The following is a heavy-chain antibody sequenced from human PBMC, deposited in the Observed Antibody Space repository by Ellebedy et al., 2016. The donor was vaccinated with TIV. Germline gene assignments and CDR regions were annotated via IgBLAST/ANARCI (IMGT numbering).Heavy chain of an antibody. J-gene: IGHJ4*02. Sequence: GGSLRLSXAASGFTFSSYGMHWVRQAPGKGLEWVSAISGSGGSTYYADSVKGRFTISRDNSKNTLYLQMNSLRAEDTAVYYCAKDGEYGSGNYYISGVFDYWGQGTLVTVSS. CDR3: AKDGEYGSGNYYISGVFDY. CDR1: GFTFSSYG. V-gene: IGHV3-23*01. D-gene: IGHD3-10*01. CDR2: ISGSGGST.